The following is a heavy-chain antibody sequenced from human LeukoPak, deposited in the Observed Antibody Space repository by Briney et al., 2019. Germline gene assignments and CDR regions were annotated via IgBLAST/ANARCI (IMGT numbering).Heavy chain of an antibody. V-gene: IGHV1-2*02. D-gene: IGHD1-14*01. CDR2: INPNSGGT. J-gene: IGHJ4*02. CDR1: GYTFTSYY. CDR3: ARELNRPTEEGY. Sequence: ASVKVSCKASGYTFTSYYMHWVRQAPGQGLEWMGWINPNSGGTNYAQKFQGRVTMTRDTSISTAYMELSRLRSDDTAVYYCARELNRPTEEGYWGQGTLVTVSS.